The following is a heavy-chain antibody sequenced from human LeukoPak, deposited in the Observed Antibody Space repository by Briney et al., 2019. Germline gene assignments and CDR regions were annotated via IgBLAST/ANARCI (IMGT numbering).Heavy chain of an antibody. V-gene: IGHV3-48*01. CDR1: EFTFSSYS. CDR2: VIISSGTI. J-gene: IGHJ6*02. CDR3: AKAPGIAAAGRMDV. D-gene: IGHD6-13*01. Sequence: GGSLRLSCAASEFTFSSYSMNWVRQAPGKGLEWVSYVIISSGTIDYADSVKGRFTISRDNTKNSLYLQMNSLRAEDTAVYYCAKAPGIAAAGRMDVWGQGTTVTVSS.